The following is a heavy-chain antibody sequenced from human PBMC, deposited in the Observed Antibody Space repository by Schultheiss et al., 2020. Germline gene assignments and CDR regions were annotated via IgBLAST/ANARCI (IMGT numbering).Heavy chain of an antibody. CDR2: INPNSGGT. V-gene: IGHV1-2*02. CDR1: GYTFTGYY. CDR3: ARPFAHSYSYGMDV. Sequence: ASVKVSCKASGYTFTGYYMHWVRQAPGQGLEWMGWINPNSGGTNYAQKLQGRVTMTTDTSTSTAYMELRSLRSDDTAVYYCARPFAHSYSYGMDVWGQGTTVTVSS. J-gene: IGHJ6*02. D-gene: IGHD1-26*01.